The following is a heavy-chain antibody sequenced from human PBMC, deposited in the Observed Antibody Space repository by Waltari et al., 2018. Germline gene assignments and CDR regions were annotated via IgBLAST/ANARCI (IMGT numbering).Heavy chain of an antibody. V-gene: IGHV4-30-2*01. CDR2: IYHSGST. D-gene: IGHD6-6*01. J-gene: IGHJ5*02. CDR1: GGSISSGGYS. CDR3: ARVLPPTSIAAGGWFDP. Sequence: QLQLQESGSGLVKPSQTLSLTCAVSGGSISSGGYSWSWIRQPPGKGLEWIGYIYHSGSTYYNPSLKSRVTISVDRSKNQFSLKLSSVTAADTAVYYCARVLPPTSIAAGGWFDPWGQGTLVTVSS.